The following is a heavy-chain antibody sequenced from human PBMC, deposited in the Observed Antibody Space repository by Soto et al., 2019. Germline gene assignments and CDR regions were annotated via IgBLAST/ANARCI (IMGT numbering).Heavy chain of an antibody. J-gene: IGHJ6*02. CDR1: GFTFSGAA. Sequence: GGSLRLSCAASGFTFSGAAMHWVRQASGKGLEWLGRMRSKANSYATAYAASVKGRFTISRDDSANTAYLQMDSLKTEDTAVYYCARDRHGSDWYTYYFYTLAVWGQGTTVTVSS. V-gene: IGHV3-73*01. D-gene: IGHD6-13*01. CDR2: MRSKANSYAT. CDR3: ARDRHGSDWYTYYFYTLAV.